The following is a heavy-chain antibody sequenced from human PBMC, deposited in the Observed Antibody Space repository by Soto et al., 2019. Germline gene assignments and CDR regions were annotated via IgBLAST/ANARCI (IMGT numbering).Heavy chain of an antibody. Sequence: EVQLVESGGGLVQPGGSLRLSCAASGFTFSSYSMNWVRQAPGKGLEWVSYISSSSSTIYYADSVKGRFTISRDNAKNSLYLQMNSLRAEDTAVYYCARVCNWNELVYLGQGTLVTFSP. CDR2: ISSSSSTI. CDR3: ARVCNWNELVY. V-gene: IGHV3-48*01. CDR1: GFTFSSYS. D-gene: IGHD1-20*01. J-gene: IGHJ4*02.